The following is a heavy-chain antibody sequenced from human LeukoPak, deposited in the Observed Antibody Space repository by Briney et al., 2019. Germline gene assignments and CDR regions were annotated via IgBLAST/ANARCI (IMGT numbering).Heavy chain of an antibody. CDR3: AKDPRSVVANAFQI. D-gene: IGHD5-12*01. V-gene: IGHV3-23*01. CDR2: ISGSGGTT. Sequence: GGSLRLSCAASGFTFSSSVMTWVRQAPGKGLEWVSTISGSGGTTYYADSVKGRFTISRDNSKNTLYLEMDSLRADDTAVYSCAKDPRSVVANAFQIWGQGTMVTVSS. CDR1: GFTFSSSV. J-gene: IGHJ3*02.